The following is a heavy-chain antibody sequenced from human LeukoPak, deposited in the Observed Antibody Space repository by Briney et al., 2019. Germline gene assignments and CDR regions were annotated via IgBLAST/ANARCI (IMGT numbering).Heavy chain of an antibody. CDR2: VYYSGST. J-gene: IGHJ4*02. Sequence: SETLSLTCTVSGVSISSYYWSWLRQPPGEGLEWIGDVYYSGSTNYNPSLKSRVSISVDTSKNQFSLKLSSVTAADTAVYYCARDPRGYSYGYSPGYFDYWGQGTLVTVSS. CDR1: GVSISSYY. V-gene: IGHV4-59*01. D-gene: IGHD5-18*01. CDR3: ARDPRGYSYGYSPGYFDY.